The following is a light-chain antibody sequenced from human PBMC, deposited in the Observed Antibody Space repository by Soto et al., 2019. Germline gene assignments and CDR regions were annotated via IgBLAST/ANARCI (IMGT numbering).Light chain of an antibody. CDR1: SSDVGGYNY. J-gene: IGLJ2*01. CDR2: EVS. Sequence: QPASVSGSPGQSITISCSGTSSDVGGYNYVSWYQQHPRKAPKLMIYEVSNRPSGVSNRFSGSKSGNTASLTISGLQAEDEADYYCSSYISSSTLHVVFGGGTKVTVL. CDR3: SSYISSSTLHVV. V-gene: IGLV2-14*01.